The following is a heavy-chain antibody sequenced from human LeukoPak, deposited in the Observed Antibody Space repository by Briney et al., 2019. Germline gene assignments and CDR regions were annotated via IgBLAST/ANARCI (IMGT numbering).Heavy chain of an antibody. CDR3: ARGDFWSGQQLDY. V-gene: IGHV4-39*01. J-gene: IGHJ4*02. D-gene: IGHD3-3*01. CDR2: IHYSGST. Sequence: SETLSLTCTVSGGSISSSTYYWAWIRQPPGKGLEWIGSIHYSGSTYYNPSLKSRVTISVDTSKNQFSLKLSSVTAADTAVYYCARGDFWSGQQLDYWGQGTLVTVSS. CDR1: GGSISSSTYY.